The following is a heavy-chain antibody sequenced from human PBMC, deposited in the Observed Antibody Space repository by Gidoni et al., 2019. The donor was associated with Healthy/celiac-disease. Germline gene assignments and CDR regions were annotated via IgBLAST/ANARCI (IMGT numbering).Heavy chain of an antibody. CDR3: TREGPYYYGSGSYYKANHYYYGMDV. Sequence: EVQLVESGGGLVQPGRSLRLSCTASGFTFGAYAMSWVRQAPGKGLEWVGCIRSKAYGGTTEYAASVKGRFTISRDDSKSIAYLQMNSLKTEDTAVYYCTREGPYYYGSGSYYKANHYYYGMDVWGQGTTVTVSS. V-gene: IGHV3-49*04. CDR1: GFTFGAYA. J-gene: IGHJ6*02. CDR2: IRSKAYGGTT. D-gene: IGHD3-10*01.